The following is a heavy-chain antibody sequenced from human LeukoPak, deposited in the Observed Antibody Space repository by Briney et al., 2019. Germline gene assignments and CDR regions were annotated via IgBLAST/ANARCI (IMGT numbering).Heavy chain of an antibody. V-gene: IGHV4-59*08. D-gene: IGHD3-22*01. J-gene: IGHJ4*02. Sequence: SETLSLTCTVSGVSISSYYWSWIRQPPGKGLEWIGYIYYSGSTNYNPSLKSRVTISVDTSKNQFSLKLSSVTAADTAVYYCARRGGNYDSSSRRGIFDYWGQGALVTVSS. CDR2: IYYSGST. CDR1: GVSISSYY. CDR3: ARRGGNYDSSSRRGIFDY.